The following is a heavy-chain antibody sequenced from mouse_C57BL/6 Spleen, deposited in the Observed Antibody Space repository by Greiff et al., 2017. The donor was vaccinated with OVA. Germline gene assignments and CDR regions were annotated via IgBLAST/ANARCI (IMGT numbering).Heavy chain of an antibody. D-gene: IGHD1-3*01. CDR2: IYPGSGST. CDR3: ARGGTSGNPAWFAY. CDR1: GYTFTSYW. V-gene: IGHV1-55*01. Sequence: VQLQQPGAELVKPGASVKMSCKASGYTFTSYWITWVKQRPGQGLEWIGDIYPGSGSTNYNEKFKSKATLTVDTSSSTAYMQLSSLTSEDSAVYYCARGGTSGNPAWFAYWGQGTLVTVSA. J-gene: IGHJ3*01.